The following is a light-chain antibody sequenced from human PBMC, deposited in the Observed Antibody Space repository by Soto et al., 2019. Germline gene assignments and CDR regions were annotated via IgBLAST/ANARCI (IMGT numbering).Light chain of an antibody. V-gene: IGKV3-11*01. CDR2: DAS. Sequence: EIVLTQSPATLSLSPGERATLSCRASESVSNYLAWYQQKPGQAPRLLIYDASNRATGIPTRFSGSGSETDFPLTISSLDPDDFAVYFCRQRSSSSLTFGGGTRVYIK. CDR1: ESVSNY. J-gene: IGKJ4*01. CDR3: RQRSSSSLT.